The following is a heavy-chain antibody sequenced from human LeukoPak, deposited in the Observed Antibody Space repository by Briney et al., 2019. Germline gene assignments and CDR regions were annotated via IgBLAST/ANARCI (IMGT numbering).Heavy chain of an antibody. J-gene: IGHJ4*02. CDR2: IWYDGSNK. CDR3: AREGSEMAHQSVDY. CDR1: GFTFSSYG. D-gene: IGHD5-24*01. Sequence: SGGSLRLSCAASGFTFSSYGMHWVRQAPGKGLEWVAVIWYDGSNKYYADSVKGRFTISRDNSKNTLYLQMNSLRAEDTAVYYCAREGSEMAHQSVDYWGQGTLVTVSS. V-gene: IGHV3-33*01.